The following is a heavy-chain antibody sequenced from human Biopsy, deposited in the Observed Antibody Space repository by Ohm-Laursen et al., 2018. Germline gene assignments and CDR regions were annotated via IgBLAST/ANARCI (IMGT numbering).Heavy chain of an antibody. Sequence: SLRLSCAASGVTLSGYAMNWVRQAPGKGLEWVSSISASSSYIHYADSVKGRFTVSRDNAKNSLYLQMNSLRAADTAIYYCATELLPPGVGGPWLDSWGQGTPVTASS. J-gene: IGHJ5*01. CDR3: ATELLPPGVGGPWLDS. V-gene: IGHV3-21*06. CDR2: ISASSSYI. CDR1: GVTLSGYA. D-gene: IGHD3-16*01.